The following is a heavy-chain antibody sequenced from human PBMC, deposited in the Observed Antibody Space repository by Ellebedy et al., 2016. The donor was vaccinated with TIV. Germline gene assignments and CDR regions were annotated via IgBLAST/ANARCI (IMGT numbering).Heavy chain of an antibody. V-gene: IGHV1-18*01. J-gene: IGHJ5*02. CDR1: GYTFTSYG. CDR3: ARSAYCSGGSCYPASWFDP. Sequence: ASVKVSXKASGYTFTSYGISWVRQAPGQGLEWMGWISAYNGNTNYAQKLQGRVTITRDTSASTAYMELSSLRSEDTAVYYCARSAYCSGGSCYPASWFDPWGQGTLVTVSS. D-gene: IGHD2-15*01. CDR2: ISAYNGNT.